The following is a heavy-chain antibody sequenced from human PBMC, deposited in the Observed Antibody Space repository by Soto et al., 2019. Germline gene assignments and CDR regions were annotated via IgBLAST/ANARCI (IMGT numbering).Heavy chain of an antibody. V-gene: IGHV2-5*02. D-gene: IGHD6-19*01. J-gene: IGHJ4*02. Sequence: QITLKESGPTLVKPTQTLTLTCTFSGFSLSSTRLAVGWIRQPPGKALEWLALIYWDDDKRYSPFLKSRLTITKDTSKNQVVRTMSNMHPVDTARYYCAHIVVAGLRYNFDYWGQGTLVTVSS. CDR3: AHIVVAGLRYNFDY. CDR1: GFSLSSTRLA. CDR2: IYWDDDK.